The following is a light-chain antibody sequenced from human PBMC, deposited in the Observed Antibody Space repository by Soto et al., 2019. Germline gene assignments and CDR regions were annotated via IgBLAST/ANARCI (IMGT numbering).Light chain of an antibody. CDR2: GAS. CDR3: QQYKNWPRT. J-gene: IGKJ1*01. Sequence: ELVLTQSPATLPVSPGQRVTLSSRACESVDINLAWYQQKPGQAPRLLIYGASTRATDMPGTFSGRGSGTEFTLTISSLQSEDFAVYYCQQYKNWPRTFGQGTKVDI. CDR1: ESVDIN. V-gene: IGKV3-15*01.